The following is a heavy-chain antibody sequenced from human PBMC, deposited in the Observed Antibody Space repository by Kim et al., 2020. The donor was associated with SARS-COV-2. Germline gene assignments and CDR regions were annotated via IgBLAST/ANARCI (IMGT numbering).Heavy chain of an antibody. CDR2: INHSGST. CDR1: GGSFSGYY. J-gene: IGHJ6*02. CDR3: ASGEGGYDILTGYPYYYGMDV. D-gene: IGHD3-9*01. Sequence: SETLSLTCAVYGGSFSGYYWSWIRQPPGKGLEWIGEINHSGSTNYNPSLKSRVTISVDTAKNQFSLKPSSVTAADTAVYYCASGEGGYDILTGYPYYYGMDVWGQGTTVTVSS. V-gene: IGHV4-34*01.